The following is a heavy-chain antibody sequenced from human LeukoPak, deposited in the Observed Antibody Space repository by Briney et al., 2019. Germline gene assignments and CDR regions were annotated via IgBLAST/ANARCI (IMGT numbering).Heavy chain of an antibody. J-gene: IGHJ4*02. CDR1: GFTFSSYA. V-gene: IGHV3-23*01. CDR3: ATLATAAISFFDY. CDR2: ISGSGGST. D-gene: IGHD2-21*02. Sequence: GGSLRLSCAASGFTFSSYAMSWVRQAPGKGLEWVSAISGSGGSTYYADSVKGRFTISRDNAKNSLYLQMNSLRAEDTAVYYCATLATAAISFFDYWGQGTLVTVSS.